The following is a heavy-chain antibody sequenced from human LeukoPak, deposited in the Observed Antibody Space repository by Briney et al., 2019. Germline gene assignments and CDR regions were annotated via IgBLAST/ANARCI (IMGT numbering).Heavy chain of an antibody. Sequence: GGSLRLSCAASGLTVSSSYMSWVRQAPEKGLEWVSVIYSDGGTYYADSVKDRFTISRDNSKNTLYLQMNSLRAEDTALYYCARESSWSFDYWGQGTLVTVSS. J-gene: IGHJ4*02. CDR2: IYSDGGT. D-gene: IGHD6-13*01. CDR1: GLTVSSSY. V-gene: IGHV3-66*01. CDR3: ARESSWSFDY.